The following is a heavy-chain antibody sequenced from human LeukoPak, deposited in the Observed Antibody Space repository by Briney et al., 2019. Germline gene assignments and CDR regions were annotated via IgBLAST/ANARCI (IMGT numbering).Heavy chain of an antibody. CDR1: GGSISSGSYY. V-gene: IGHV4-61*02. CDR2: MYTSGST. Sequence: PSGTLSLTCTVSGGSISSGSYYWSWIRQPAGKGLEWIGRMYTSGSTNYNPSLKSRVTISVDTSKNQFSLNLSSVTAADTAVYYCARGASSSSAIGYYYYYMDVWGKGTTVTVSS. J-gene: IGHJ6*03. D-gene: IGHD3-16*01. CDR3: ARGASSSSAIGYYYYYMDV.